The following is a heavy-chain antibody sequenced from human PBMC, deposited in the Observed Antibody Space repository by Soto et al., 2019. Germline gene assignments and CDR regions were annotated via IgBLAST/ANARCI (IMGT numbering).Heavy chain of an antibody. D-gene: IGHD2-8*01. CDR2: INPKSGGT. Sequence: ASVKVSCKVSGYSFTDCHIHWVRQAPGQGLEWLGRINPKSGGTSTAQKFQGWVTMTTDTSISTASMELTRLTSDDTAIYYCARGDSTXCSNGVCSFFYNHDMDVWGQGTTVTVSS. V-gene: IGHV1-2*04. CDR3: ARGDSTXCSNGVCSFFYNHDMDV. CDR1: GYSFTDCH. J-gene: IGHJ6*02.